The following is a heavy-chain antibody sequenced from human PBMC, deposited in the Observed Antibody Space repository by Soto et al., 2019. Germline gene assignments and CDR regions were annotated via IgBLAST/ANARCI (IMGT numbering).Heavy chain of an antibody. V-gene: IGHV4-31*03. CDR1: GGSISSGGYY. CDR3: ARVRGTLFATVTTYLDY. CDR2: IYYSGST. Sequence: QVQLQESGPGLVKPSQTLSLTCTVSGGSISSGGYYWSWIRQHPGMGLEWIGYIYYSGSTYYNPSLKSRVTISVDTSKNQFSLKLSSVTAADTAVYYCARVRGTLFATVTTYLDYWGQGTLVTVSS. J-gene: IGHJ4*02. D-gene: IGHD4-17*01.